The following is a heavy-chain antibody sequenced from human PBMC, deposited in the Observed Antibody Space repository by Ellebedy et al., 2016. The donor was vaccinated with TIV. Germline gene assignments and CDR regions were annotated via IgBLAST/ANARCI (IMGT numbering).Heavy chain of an antibody. CDR1: GFTFSSYA. CDR2: IIGSGVSA. CDR3: ARDPRPYLRYGHFDF. Sequence: GGSLRLSCAAPGFTFSSYAMSWVRQAPGKGPEWVSVIIGSGVSAYYADSVQGRFTISRDTSRDMLFLQMSGLRADDTAVYYCARDPRPYLRYGHFDFWGQGTLVTVSS. V-gene: IGHV3-23*01. D-gene: IGHD3-9*01. J-gene: IGHJ4*02.